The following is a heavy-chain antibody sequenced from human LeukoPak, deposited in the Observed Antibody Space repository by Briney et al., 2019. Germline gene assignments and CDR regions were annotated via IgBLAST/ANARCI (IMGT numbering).Heavy chain of an antibody. CDR3: AKVLGWFGELVLRDAFDI. CDR2: ISGSGGST. V-gene: IGHV3-23*01. Sequence: GGSLRLSCAASGFTFSNYAMSWVRQAPGKGLEWVSAISGSGGSTYYADSVKGRFTISRDNSKNTLYLQMNSLRAEDTAVYYCAKVLGWFGELVLRDAFDIWGQGTMVTVSS. CDR1: GFTFSNYA. D-gene: IGHD3-10*01. J-gene: IGHJ3*02.